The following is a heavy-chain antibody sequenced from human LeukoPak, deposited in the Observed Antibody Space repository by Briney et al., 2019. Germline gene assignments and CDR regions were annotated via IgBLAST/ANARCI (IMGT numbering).Heavy chain of an antibody. V-gene: IGHV3-11*04. CDR2: INNRGSTI. D-gene: IGHD6-13*01. Sequence: KPGGSLRLSCAASGFTFSDYYMGWIRQAPGKGLEWVSHINNRGSTIYYADSVKGRFTISRDNAKNSLSLQMNTLRAEDTAVYYCARGRGIAAAGRPSFFDYWGQGTLVTVSS. CDR1: GFTFSDYY. CDR3: ARGRGIAAAGRPSFFDY. J-gene: IGHJ4*02.